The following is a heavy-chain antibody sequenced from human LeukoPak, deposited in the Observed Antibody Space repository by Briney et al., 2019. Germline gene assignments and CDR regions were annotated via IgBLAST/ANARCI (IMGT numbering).Heavy chain of an antibody. Sequence: PGGSLRLSCAASGFSFSTNPMSWVRQAPGKGLEWVSAISPDKTYYEDSEKGRSTISRDNSKNTVDLHINSPRAEDTAIYYCVKEHVDRAFTRSFEIWGQGIVVTVSS. J-gene: IGHJ3*02. CDR1: GFSFSTNP. V-gene: IGHV3-23*01. CDR2: ISPDKT. CDR3: VKEHVDRAFTRSFEI. D-gene: IGHD3-3*02.